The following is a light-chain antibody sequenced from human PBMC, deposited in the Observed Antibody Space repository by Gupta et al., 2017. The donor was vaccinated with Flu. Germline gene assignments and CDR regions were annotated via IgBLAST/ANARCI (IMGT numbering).Light chain of an antibody. Sequence: SITISCTGTSGDVGGFNYVSWYQQHPGKAPKLIIYDVSHRPSGVSDRFSGSNSGSAASLTISGLQAEDEARYFCSSYTSYNVGVFGTGTEVTVL. CDR2: DVS. CDR3: SSYTSYNVGV. CDR1: SGDVGGFNY. V-gene: IGLV2-14*03. J-gene: IGLJ1*01.